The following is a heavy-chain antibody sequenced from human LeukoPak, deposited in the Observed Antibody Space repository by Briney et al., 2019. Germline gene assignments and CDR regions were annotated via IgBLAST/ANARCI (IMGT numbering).Heavy chain of an antibody. V-gene: IGHV1-69*05. CDR3: ARDYDSSGYSQDAFDI. CDR1: AGTFSSYA. Sequence: SVKVSCKASAGTFSSYAISWVRQAPGQGLEWMGGIIPIFGTANYAQKFQGRVTITTDESTSTAYMELSSLRSEDTAVYYCARDYDSSGYSQDAFDIWGQGTMVTVSS. J-gene: IGHJ3*02. D-gene: IGHD3-22*01. CDR2: IIPIFGTA.